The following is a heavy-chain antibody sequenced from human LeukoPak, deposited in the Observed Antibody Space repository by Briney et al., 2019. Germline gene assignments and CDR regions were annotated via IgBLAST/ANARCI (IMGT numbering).Heavy chain of an antibody. J-gene: IGHJ4*02. CDR3: ARQPIYCTNGVCYFDY. CDR2: IYTSGST. Sequence: SETLSLTCTVSGGSISSYYWSWIRQPAGKGLEWIGRIYTSGSTNYNPSLKSRVTISVDTSKNQFSLKLSSVAAADTAVYYCARQPIYCTNGVCYFDYWGQGTLVTVSS. V-gene: IGHV4-4*07. CDR1: GGSISSYY. D-gene: IGHD2-8*01.